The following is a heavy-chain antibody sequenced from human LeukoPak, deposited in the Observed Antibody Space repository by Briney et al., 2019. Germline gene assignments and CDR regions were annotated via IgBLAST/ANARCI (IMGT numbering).Heavy chain of an antibody. Sequence: PGGSLRLSCAASGFTFSNAWMNWVSQAPGRGLEWVGRIKSKTDGGTTDYAAPVKGRFTISRDDSKNTLYLQMDSLKSEDTAMYYCTTVATIVTQNFDYWGQGTLVTVSS. J-gene: IGHJ4*02. CDR1: GFTFSNAW. CDR2: IKSKTDGGTT. CDR3: TTVATIVTQNFDY. V-gene: IGHV3-15*01. D-gene: IGHD4/OR15-4a*01.